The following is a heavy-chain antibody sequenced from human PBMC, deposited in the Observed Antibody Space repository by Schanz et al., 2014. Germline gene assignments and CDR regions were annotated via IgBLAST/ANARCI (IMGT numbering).Heavy chain of an antibody. CDR3: ARGRVVPAAPEFDY. V-gene: IGHV4-59*01. CDR2: IYYSGST. J-gene: IGHJ4*02. Sequence: QVQLQESGPGLVKPSETLSLTCTVSSASIRTYYWSWIRQPPGKGLECIGYIYYSGSTTYNPSLKSRVTISVDTSKKQFSLNLSSVTAADTAVYYCARGRVVPAAPEFDYWGQGILVTVSS. CDR1: SASIRTYY. D-gene: IGHD2-2*01.